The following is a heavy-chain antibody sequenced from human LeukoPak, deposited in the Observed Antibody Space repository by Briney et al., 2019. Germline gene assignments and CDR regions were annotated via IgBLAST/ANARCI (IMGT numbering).Heavy chain of an antibody. Sequence: PGGSLRLSCAASGFAFRSYAMHWVRQAPGKGLEWVAFISYDGSNKYYADSVKGRFTISRDNSKNTLYLQMNSLRAEDTAVYYCARDWGIAAPGDWFDPWGQGTLVTVSS. D-gene: IGHD6-13*01. CDR1: GFAFRSYA. CDR2: ISYDGSNK. J-gene: IGHJ5*02. CDR3: ARDWGIAAPGDWFDP. V-gene: IGHV3-30-3*01.